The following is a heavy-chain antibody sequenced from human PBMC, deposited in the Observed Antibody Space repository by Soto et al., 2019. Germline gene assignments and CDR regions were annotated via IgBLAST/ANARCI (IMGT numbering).Heavy chain of an antibody. V-gene: IGHV3-23*01. CDR1: GFTFRNYA. CDR3: AKRGDIVEVSRTFVGYGMDV. D-gene: IGHD2-2*01. J-gene: IGHJ6*02. Sequence: GGSLRLSCAASGFTFRNYAMSWVRPAPGKGLEWVSRISGNGGDINYADSVKGRFTISRDNSKNTLYLQMNSLRAEDTAVYYCAKRGDIVEVSRTFVGYGMDVWGQGTTVTVSS. CDR2: ISGNGGDI.